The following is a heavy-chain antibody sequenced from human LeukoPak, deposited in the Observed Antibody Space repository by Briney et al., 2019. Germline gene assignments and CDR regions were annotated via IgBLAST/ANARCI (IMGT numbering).Heavy chain of an antibody. V-gene: IGHV1-24*01. J-gene: IGHJ4*02. CDR3: ATGDARYDSSGYYLGL. CDR1: GYTLIELS. CDR2: FDPEHGET. D-gene: IGHD3-22*01. Sequence: GASVKVSCKVSGYTLIELSMHWVRQAPGKGLEWMGGFDPEHGETIYAQRFRGRVTMTEDTSTDTAYMELRSLRSEDTAVYYCATGDARYDSSGYYLGLWGQGTLATVSS.